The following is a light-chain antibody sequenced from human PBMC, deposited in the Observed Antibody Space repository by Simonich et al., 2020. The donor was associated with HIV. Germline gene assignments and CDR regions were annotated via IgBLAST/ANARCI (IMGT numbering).Light chain of an antibody. Sequence: EIVLTQSPATLSLSPGERASLSCRASQSVNSYLAWYHKKPGQAPRLLIYDASKRATGTPASFSGSGSGTDFTLTISSLEPEDFAVYYCQQYSNWPLTFGGGTKVEIK. CDR3: QQYSNWPLT. CDR2: DAS. V-gene: IGKV3-11*01. J-gene: IGKJ4*01. CDR1: QSVNSY.